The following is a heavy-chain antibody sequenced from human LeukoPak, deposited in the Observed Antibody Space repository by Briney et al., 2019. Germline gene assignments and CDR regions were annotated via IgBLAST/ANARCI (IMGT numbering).Heavy chain of an antibody. CDR1: GYTLTELS. CDR3: ATRSPSGDILTGPYYYGMDV. Sequence: ASVNVSCKVSGYTLTELSMHWVRQAPGKGRVWMGGFDPEDGETIHAQKFQGRVTMTEDTSTDTAYMELSSLRSEDTAVYYCATRSPSGDILTGPYYYGMDVWGKGTTVTVSS. D-gene: IGHD3-9*01. V-gene: IGHV1-24*01. CDR2: FDPEDGET. J-gene: IGHJ6*04.